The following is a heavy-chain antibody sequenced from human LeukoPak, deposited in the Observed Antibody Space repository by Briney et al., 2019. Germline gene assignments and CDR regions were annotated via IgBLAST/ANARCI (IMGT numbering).Heavy chain of an antibody. V-gene: IGHV1-18*01. CDR1: GHSMNTFG. D-gene: IGHD5-12*01. CDR3: ANVAKGRYFFYYMDV. J-gene: IGHJ6*03. CDR2: MSSDNGNT. Sequence: GASVKVSCKTSGHSMNTFGITWVRQAPGQGLEWIGWMSSDNGNTNYADKFQGRVSITRDTSRTTAYMKLRSLRSDDTAVYFCANVAKGRYFFYYMDVWGAGTTVTVSS.